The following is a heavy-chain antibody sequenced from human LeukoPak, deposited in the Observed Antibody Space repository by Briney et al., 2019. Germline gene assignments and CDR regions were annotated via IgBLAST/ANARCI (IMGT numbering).Heavy chain of an antibody. J-gene: IGHJ4*02. Sequence: ASVTVSCKASGYTFTGYYMHWVRQAPGQGLEWMGWINPNSGGTNYAQKFQGRVTMTRDTSISTAYMELSRLRSDDTAVYYCARDLDSNYVRCFDYWGQGTLVTVSS. V-gene: IGHV1-2*02. CDR1: GYTFTGYY. D-gene: IGHD4-4*01. CDR2: INPNSGGT. CDR3: ARDLDSNYVRCFDY.